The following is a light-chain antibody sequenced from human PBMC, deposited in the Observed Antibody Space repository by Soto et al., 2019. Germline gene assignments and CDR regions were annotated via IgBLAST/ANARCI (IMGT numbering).Light chain of an antibody. CDR2: DAS. CDR3: QHYGASPWT. V-gene: IGKV3-20*01. Sequence: DIVLTQSPGTLSLSPGERATLSCRASQSVDSNLAGYQQKPGQAPRLLIYDASSRATGVPDRFSGSGSGTDFTLTISRLEPEDFAVYYCQHYGASPWTFGQGTKVDIK. J-gene: IGKJ1*01. CDR1: QSVDSN.